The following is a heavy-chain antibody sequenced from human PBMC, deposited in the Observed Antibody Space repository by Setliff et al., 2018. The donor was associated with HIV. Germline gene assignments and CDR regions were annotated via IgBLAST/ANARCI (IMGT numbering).Heavy chain of an antibody. CDR1: GYTFTDYY. V-gene: IGHV1-18*04. CDR3: ARVGGPYYDLLTGYYGAVDY. J-gene: IGHJ4*02. Sequence: ASVKVSCKASGYTFTDYYMHWVRQAPGQGLEWMGWIDSNNGNTNYAQKLQGRVTMTTDTSTSTAYMELRSLRSDDTAVYYCARVGGPYYDLLTGYYGAVDYWGQGTLVTVSS. D-gene: IGHD3-9*01. CDR2: IDSNNGNT.